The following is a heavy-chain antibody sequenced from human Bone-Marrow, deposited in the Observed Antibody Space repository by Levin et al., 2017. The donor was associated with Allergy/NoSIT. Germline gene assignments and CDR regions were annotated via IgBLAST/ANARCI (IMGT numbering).Heavy chain of an antibody. CDR1: GYTFNNYA. D-gene: IGHD4-17*01. CDR3: ARADYGDSYLAF. CDR2: ISSDGRNK. J-gene: IGHJ4*02. V-gene: IGHV3-30*04. Sequence: RGESLKISCVASGYTFNNYALHWVRQAPGKGLEWVAVISSDGRNKYYADSVKGRFTISRDNSKNTVDLQLDSLTRDDTGVYYCARADYGDSYLAFWGQGTLVTVSS.